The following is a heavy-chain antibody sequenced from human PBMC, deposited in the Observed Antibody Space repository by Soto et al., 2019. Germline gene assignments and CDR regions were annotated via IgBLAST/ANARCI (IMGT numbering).Heavy chain of an antibody. D-gene: IGHD1-20*01. CDR2: ISRNSGSI. V-gene: IGHV3-9*01. CDR3: ARHITGTHGFRI. Sequence: GGSLRLSCAASGFTFDDYAMHWVRQAPGKGLEWVSGISRNSGSIGYADSVKGRFTISRDNAKNSLYLQMNSLRAEDTALYYCARHITGTHGFRIWGQGTMVTVSS. CDR1: GFTFDDYA. J-gene: IGHJ3*02.